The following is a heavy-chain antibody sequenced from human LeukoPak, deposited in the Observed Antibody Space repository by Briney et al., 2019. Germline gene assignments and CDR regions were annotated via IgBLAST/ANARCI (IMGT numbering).Heavy chain of an antibody. V-gene: IGHV3-30*02. J-gene: IGHJ6*03. CDR3: AKDPAGFTIFGVSMDV. Sequence: PGGSLRLSCAASGFTFSSYGMHWVRQAPGKGLEWVAFIRYDGTDEHYADSVKGRFTISRDNTKNTLHLQMNSLRPEDTAVYYCAKDPAGFTIFGVSMDVWGKGTTVTVSS. D-gene: IGHD3-3*01. CDR1: GFTFSSYG. CDR2: IRYDGTDE.